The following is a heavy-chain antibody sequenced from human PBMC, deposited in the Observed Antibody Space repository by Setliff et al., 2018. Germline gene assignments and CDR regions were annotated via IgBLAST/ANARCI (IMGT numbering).Heavy chain of an antibody. CDR3: VKDRVNDGVWDFDS. J-gene: IGHJ4*02. V-gene: IGHV3-23*01. Sequence: PGESLKICCAASGFTFRDYTMAWVRQAPGKGLEWVAGVIQVGNGYYADSMKGRSVISRDNSRNSCFLQLNNLRPEDTATYYCVKDRVNDGVWDFDSWGQGIVVTVSS. D-gene: IGHD4-17*01. CDR2: VIQVGNG. CDR1: GFTFRDYT.